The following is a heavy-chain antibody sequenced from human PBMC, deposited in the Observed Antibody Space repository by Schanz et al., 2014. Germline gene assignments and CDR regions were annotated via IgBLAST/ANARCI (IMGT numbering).Heavy chain of an antibody. CDR3: AKDVDFWSGYYLDY. CDR1: GFTFSSYG. CDR2: IWYDGSNK. D-gene: IGHD3-3*01. V-gene: IGHV3-33*06. J-gene: IGHJ4*02. Sequence: QVQLVESGGGVVQPGRSLRLSCAASGFTFSSYGMHWVRQAPGKGLEWVAIIWYDGSNKYYADSVKGRFTISRDNSKNTLFLQMSSLRAEDTAVYYCAKDVDFWSGYYLDYWGQGTLVTVSS.